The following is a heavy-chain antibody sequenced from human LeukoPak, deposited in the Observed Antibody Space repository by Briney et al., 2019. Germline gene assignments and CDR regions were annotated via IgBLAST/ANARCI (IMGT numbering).Heavy chain of an antibody. CDR3: ASCNSYYDFWSGYSNWFDP. V-gene: IGHV3-74*01. CDR2: INSDGSST. Sequence: GGSLRLSCAASGFTFSSYWMPWVRQAPGKGLVWVSRINSDGSSTSYADSVKGRFTISRDNAKNTLYLQMNSLRAEDTAVYYCASCNSYYDFWSGYSNWFDPWGQGTLVTVSS. D-gene: IGHD3-3*01. J-gene: IGHJ5*02. CDR1: GFTFSSYW.